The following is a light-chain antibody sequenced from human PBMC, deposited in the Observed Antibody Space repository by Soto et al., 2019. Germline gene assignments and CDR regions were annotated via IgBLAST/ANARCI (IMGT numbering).Light chain of an antibody. J-gene: IGLJ7*01. V-gene: IGLV1-40*01. CDR2: GDS. CDR3: RSYASSLGRYV. CDR1: SCNMGTCYD. Sequence: QSVLTQPPSVSGSPGQWVTISCTGSSCNMGTCYDVSWYQQLPGTAPKLLISGDSNRPSGVPARFSGSKSATTASLTITGLQAEDEADYYCRSYASSLGRYVFGGGTQLTVL.